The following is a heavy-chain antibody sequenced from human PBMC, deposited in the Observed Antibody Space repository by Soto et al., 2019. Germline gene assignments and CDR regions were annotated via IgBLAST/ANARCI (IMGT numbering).Heavy chain of an antibody. Sequence: VSVQVSFKASGTTFASHGFSLVRQAPGQGLEWMGWISGFNGQTNYALKFQGRVTLTTDASTSTAYMELRSLRSDDTAVYFCARVGPRGGEVICEYWGRGTRVTVSS. J-gene: IGHJ4*02. CDR3: ARVGPRGGEVICEY. CDR2: ISGFNGQT. CDR1: GTTFASHG. D-gene: IGHD3-16*01. V-gene: IGHV1-18*01.